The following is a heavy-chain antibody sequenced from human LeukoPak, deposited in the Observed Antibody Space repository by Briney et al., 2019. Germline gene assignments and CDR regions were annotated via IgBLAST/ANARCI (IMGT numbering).Heavy chain of an antibody. CDR3: ARGWDSYDSSGYFDY. Sequence: SETLSLTCAVYGGSFSGYYWSWIRQPPGKGLEWIGEINHSGSTNYNPSLKSRVTISVDTSKNQFSLKLSSVTAADTAVYYCARGWDSYDSSGYFDYWGQGTLVTVSS. J-gene: IGHJ4*02. CDR1: GGSFSGYY. V-gene: IGHV4-34*01. CDR2: INHSGST. D-gene: IGHD3-22*01.